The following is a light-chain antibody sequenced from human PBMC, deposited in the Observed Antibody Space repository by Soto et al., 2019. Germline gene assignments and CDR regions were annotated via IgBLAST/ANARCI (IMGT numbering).Light chain of an antibody. V-gene: IGKV3-11*01. Sequence: EIVLTQSPATLSLSPGERATLSCRASQSVSSYLAWYQQKPGQAPRLLIYDASNRATGIPARFSGSGSGTDFTLTISSLEPEDFAVYYCQQRSNWLSPFGQGTKVEIK. J-gene: IGKJ1*01. CDR3: QQRSNWLSP. CDR1: QSVSSY. CDR2: DAS.